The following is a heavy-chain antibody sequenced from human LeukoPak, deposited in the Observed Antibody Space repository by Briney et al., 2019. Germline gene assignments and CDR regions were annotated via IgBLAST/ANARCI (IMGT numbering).Heavy chain of an antibody. CDR2: MNPNSGNT. D-gene: IGHD5-12*01. Sequence: ASVKVSCKASGGTFSSYAISWVRQATGQGLEWMGWMNPNSGNTGYAQKFQGRVTMTRNTSISTAYMELSSLRSEDTAVYYCARSRATVATSSNWGQGTLVTVSS. V-gene: IGHV1-8*02. J-gene: IGHJ4*02. CDR1: GGTFSSYA. CDR3: ARSRATVATSSN.